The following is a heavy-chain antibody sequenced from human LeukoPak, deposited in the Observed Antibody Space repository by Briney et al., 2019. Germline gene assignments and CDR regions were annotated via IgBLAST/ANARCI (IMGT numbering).Heavy chain of an antibody. CDR2: INPNSGGT. V-gene: IGHV1-2*02. CDR1: GYTFTGYY. J-gene: IGHJ4*02. Sequence: GASVKVSCKASGYTFTGYYMHWVRQAPGQGLEWMGWINPNSGGTNYAQKFQGRVTMTRDTSISTAYMELSRLRSDDTAVYYCARSEESTMVRGVTEFDYWGQGTLVTVSS. CDR3: ARSEESTMVRGVTEFDY. D-gene: IGHD3-10*01.